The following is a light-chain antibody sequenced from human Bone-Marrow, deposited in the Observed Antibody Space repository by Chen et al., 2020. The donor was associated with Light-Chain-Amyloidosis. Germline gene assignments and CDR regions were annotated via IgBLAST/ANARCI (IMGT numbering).Light chain of an antibody. V-gene: IGKV4-1*01. J-gene: IGKJ4*01. Sequence: DIVMTQSPDSLAVSLGERATINCKSSQSVLYSPYNKNYLVWYQQKPGQPPKPLIYWASTRESGVPDRFSSSGSGTDFTLSISNLQAEDVAVYYCQQYYSTPLTFGGGTEVEI. CDR1: QSVLYSPYNKNY. CDR2: WAS. CDR3: QQYYSTPLT.